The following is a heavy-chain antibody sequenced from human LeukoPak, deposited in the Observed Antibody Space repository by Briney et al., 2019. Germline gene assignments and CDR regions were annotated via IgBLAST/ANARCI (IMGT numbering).Heavy chain of an antibody. Sequence: ASVKVSCKASGYTFTSYDINWVRQATGQGLGWMGWMNPNSGDTGYAQKFQGRVTMTRSTSISTAYMELSSLTSDDTAVYYCATGGDYYSDTSGPRVWGQGTLVTVSS. CDR1: GYTFTSYD. V-gene: IGHV1-8*01. J-gene: IGHJ4*02. CDR3: ATGGDYYSDTSGPRV. D-gene: IGHD3-22*01. CDR2: MNPNSGDT.